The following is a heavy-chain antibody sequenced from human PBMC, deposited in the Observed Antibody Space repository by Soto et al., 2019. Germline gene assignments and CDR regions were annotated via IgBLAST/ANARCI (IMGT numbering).Heavy chain of an antibody. CDR1: GYTFTDYF. CDR2: INPRSGDT. J-gene: IGHJ6*03. V-gene: IGHV1-46*03. Sequence: ASVKVSCKASGYTFTDYFMHWVRQAPGQGLEWMGIINPRSGDTGYAQKFQGRVIMTTDTSTSTVYMELSGLTSEDTAIYYCAILFCYCSYYYCDFIDVWGQGSSVTGS. D-gene: IGHD6-13*01. CDR3: AILFCYCSYYYCDFIDV.